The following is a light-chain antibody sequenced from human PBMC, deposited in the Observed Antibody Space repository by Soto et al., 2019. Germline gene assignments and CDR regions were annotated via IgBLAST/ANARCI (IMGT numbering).Light chain of an antibody. CDR1: SSDVGGYNF. J-gene: IGLJ2*01. Sequence: QSALTQPASVSGSPGQSITISCTGTSSDVGGYNFVSWYQQHPGKAPKLMIYDVSNRPSGVSNRFSGSKSGNTASLTISGLQAEDEAHYYCCSYTSTNTQLFGGGTKLTVL. CDR2: DVS. V-gene: IGLV2-14*03. CDR3: CSYTSTNTQL.